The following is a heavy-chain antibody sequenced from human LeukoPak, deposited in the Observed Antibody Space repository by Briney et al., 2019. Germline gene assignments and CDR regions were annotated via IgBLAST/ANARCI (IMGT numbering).Heavy chain of an antibody. CDR2: ISAYNGNT. CDR1: GYTFTSYG. D-gene: IGHD2-15*01. V-gene: IGHV1-18*01. Sequence: ASVKVSCKASGYTFTSYGISWVRQAPGQGLEWMGWISAYNGNTNYAQKLQGRVTMTTDTSTGTAYMELRSLRSDDTAVYYCASSSLPSDAFDIWGQGTMVTVSS. CDR3: ASSSLPSDAFDI. J-gene: IGHJ3*02.